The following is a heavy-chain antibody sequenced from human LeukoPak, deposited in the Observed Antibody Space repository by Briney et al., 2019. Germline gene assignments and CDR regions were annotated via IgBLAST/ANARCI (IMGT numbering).Heavy chain of an antibody. Sequence: SETLSLTCTVSGYSISSGYYWGWIRQPPGKGLEWIGSIYHSGSTYYNPSLKSRVTISVDTSKNQFSLKLSSVTAADTAVYYCARGGGSYSPAYYFDYWGQGTLVTVSS. D-gene: IGHD1-26*01. J-gene: IGHJ4*02. CDR1: GYSISSGYY. CDR2: IYHSGST. CDR3: ARGGGSYSPAYYFDY. V-gene: IGHV4-38-2*02.